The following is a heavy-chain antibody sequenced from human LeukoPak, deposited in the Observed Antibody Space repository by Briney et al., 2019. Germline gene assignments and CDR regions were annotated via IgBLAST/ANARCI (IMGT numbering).Heavy chain of an antibody. CDR2: IYSGGST. CDR3: ARVRRPYGDLPDY. V-gene: IGHV3-53*04. CDR1: GFTVSSNY. D-gene: IGHD4-17*01. Sequence: GGSLRLSCAASGFTVSSNYMSWVRQAPGKGLEWVSVIYSGGSTYYADSVKGRFTISGHNSKNTLYLQMNSLRAEDTAVYYCARVRRPYGDLPDYWGQGTLVTVSS. J-gene: IGHJ4*02.